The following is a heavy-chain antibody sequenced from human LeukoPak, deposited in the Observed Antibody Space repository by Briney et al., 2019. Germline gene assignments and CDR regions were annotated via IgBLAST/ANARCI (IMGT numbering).Heavy chain of an antibody. CDR1: GYTFTSYA. CDR3: ARDPGRMIAAAAIFQH. Sequence: ASVKVSCKASGYTFTSYAMHWVRQAPGQRLEWMGWINAGNGNTKYSQKFQGRVTMTTDTSTSTAYMELRSLRSDDTAVYYCARDPGRMIAAAAIFQHWGQGTLATVSS. J-gene: IGHJ1*01. D-gene: IGHD6-13*01. V-gene: IGHV1-3*01. CDR2: INAGNGNT.